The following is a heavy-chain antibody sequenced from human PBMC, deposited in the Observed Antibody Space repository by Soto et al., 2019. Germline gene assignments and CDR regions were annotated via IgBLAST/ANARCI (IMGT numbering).Heavy chain of an antibody. Sequence: GGSLRLSCAASGFTFSSYGMHWIRQAPGKGLEWVAVIWYDGSNKYYADSVKGRFTISRDNSKNTLYLQMNSLRAEDTAVYYCARAGPTPYYDFWSGYKGGLDYWGQGTLVTVSS. CDR1: GFTFSSYG. V-gene: IGHV3-33*01. D-gene: IGHD3-3*01. CDR2: IWYDGSNK. J-gene: IGHJ4*02. CDR3: ARAGPTPYYDFWSGYKGGLDY.